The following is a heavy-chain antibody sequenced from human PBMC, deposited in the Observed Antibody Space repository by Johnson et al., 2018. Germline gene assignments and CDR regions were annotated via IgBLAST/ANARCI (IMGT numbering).Heavy chain of an antibody. J-gene: IGHJ3*01. CDR1: GFTFSRYV. Sequence: VELVEAGGGVVQHGRSLGLSCTDSGFTFSRYVVHWVRQAPAKGLERVALISSDGSKEYYADTGKGRVTIFRDNSQNTLFLQMIRLRAEDTAVDYCAKGDYGDYKGAFDVWGLGTMVTVSS. CDR3: AKGDYGDYKGAFDV. D-gene: IGHD4-17*01. CDR2: ISSDGSKE. V-gene: IGHV3-30*18.